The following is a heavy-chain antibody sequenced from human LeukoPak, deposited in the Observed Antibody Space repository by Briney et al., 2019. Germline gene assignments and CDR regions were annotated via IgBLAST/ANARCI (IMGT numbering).Heavy chain of an antibody. CDR1: GFTVSSNY. V-gene: IGHV3-53*01. CDR2: IYSGGST. Sequence: GGSLRLSCAASGFTVSSNYMSWVRQAPGKGLEWVSVIYSGGSTYYADSVKGRVTISRDNSKNTLYLQMNSLRAEDTAVYYCARDHITMVRGVIYDAFDIWGQGTMVTVSS. D-gene: IGHD3-10*01. CDR3: ARDHITMVRGVIYDAFDI. J-gene: IGHJ3*02.